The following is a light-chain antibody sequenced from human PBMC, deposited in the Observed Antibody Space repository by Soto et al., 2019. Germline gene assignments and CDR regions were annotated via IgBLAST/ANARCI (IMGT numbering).Light chain of an antibody. J-gene: IGKJ1*01. V-gene: IGKV1-13*02. Sequence: AIQLTQSPSSLSASVGDRVTITCRASQGTNTALAWHQQKPGKAPNLLIYDASSLESGVPSRFSGSGSGTDFTLPISSLQPEDFATYYCQQYSSYPVTFGQGTKVEIK. CDR1: QGTNTA. CDR3: QQYSSYPVT. CDR2: DAS.